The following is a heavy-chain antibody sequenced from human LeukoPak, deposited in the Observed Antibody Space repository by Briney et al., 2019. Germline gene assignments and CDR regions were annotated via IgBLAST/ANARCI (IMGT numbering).Heavy chain of an antibody. J-gene: IGHJ4*02. CDR2: ILSKTDGGTT. Sequence: ETLSLTCAVYGGSFSGYYWSWVRQAPGKGLEWVGRILSKTDGGTTDYAAPVKGRFTISRDDSKNTLYLQMDSLKTEDTAVFYCTTLTMIRGAHADYWGQGTLVTVSS. CDR3: TTLTMIRGAHADY. CDR1: GGSFSGYY. D-gene: IGHD3-10*01. V-gene: IGHV3-15*01.